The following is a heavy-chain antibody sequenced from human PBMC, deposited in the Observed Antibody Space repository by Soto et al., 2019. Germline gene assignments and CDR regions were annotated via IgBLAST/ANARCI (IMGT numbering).Heavy chain of an antibody. CDR1: GFTFSSYW. D-gene: IGHD3-22*01. J-gene: IGHJ6*02. CDR2: INSDGSST. CDR3: ARLNYDSSGYLTYYYYYGMDV. V-gene: IGHV3-74*01. Sequence: HPGGSLRLSCAASGFTFSSYWMHWVRQAPGKGLVWVSRINSDGSSTSYADSVKGRFTISRDNAKNTLYLQMNSLRAEDTAVYYCARLNYDSSGYLTYYYYYGMDVWGQGTTVTVSS.